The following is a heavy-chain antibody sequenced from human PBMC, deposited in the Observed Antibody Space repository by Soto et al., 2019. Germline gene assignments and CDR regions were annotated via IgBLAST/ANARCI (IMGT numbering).Heavy chain of an antibody. CDR2: INPSGGST. CDR1: GYTFTSYY. Sequence: ASVKVSCKAPGYTFTSYYMHWVRQAPGQGLEWMGIINPSGGSTSYAQKFQGRVTMTRDTSTSTVYMELSSLRSEDTAVYYCARDPQLWTLDYWGQGTLVTVSS. D-gene: IGHD5-18*01. V-gene: IGHV1-46*01. J-gene: IGHJ4*02. CDR3: ARDPQLWTLDY.